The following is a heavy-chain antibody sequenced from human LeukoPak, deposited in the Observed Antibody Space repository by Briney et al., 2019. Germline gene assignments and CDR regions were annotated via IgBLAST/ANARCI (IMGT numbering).Heavy chain of an antibody. D-gene: IGHD3-10*01. V-gene: IGHV3-23*01. CDR2: ISGSGSGGST. Sequence: GGSLRLSCAASGFTFSSYAMSWVRQAPGKGLEWVSTISGSGSGGSTYYADSVKGRFTISRDNSKDTLYLQMNSLRAEDTAVYYCARDFSPWGSGSYFQARTYYYYGMDVWGKGTTVTVSS. J-gene: IGHJ6*04. CDR3: ARDFSPWGSGSYFQARTYYYYGMDV. CDR1: GFTFSSYA.